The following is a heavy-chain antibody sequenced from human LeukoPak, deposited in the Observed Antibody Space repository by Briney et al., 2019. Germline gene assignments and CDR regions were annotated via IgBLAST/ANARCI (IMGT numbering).Heavy chain of an antibody. CDR2: IKQDGNEK. V-gene: IGHV3-7*01. J-gene: IGHJ4*02. D-gene: IGHD1-14*01. Sequence: GGSLRLSCAASGFTFSGYLMNWVRQAPGKGLEWVANIKQDGNEKNFVDSVKGRFTVSRDNAKNSLFLQMNSLRAEDTAVYYCAKVSGSVEWGQGTLVTVSS. CDR1: GFTFSGYL. CDR3: AKVSGSVE.